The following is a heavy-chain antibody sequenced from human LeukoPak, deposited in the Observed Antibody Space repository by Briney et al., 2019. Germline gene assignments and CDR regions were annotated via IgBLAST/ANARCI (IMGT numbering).Heavy chain of an antibody. CDR3: ARDSPRTVTSYYYGMDV. V-gene: IGHV1-18*01. J-gene: IGHJ6*02. CDR2: ISAYNGNT. CDR1: GYTFTSYG. D-gene: IGHD4-17*01. Sequence: GASVKVSCKASGYTFTSYGISWVRQAPGQGLEWMGWISAYNGNTNYAQKLQGRVTMTTDTSTSTAYMELRSLRSVDTAVYYCARDSPRTVTSYYYGMDVWGQGTTVTVSS.